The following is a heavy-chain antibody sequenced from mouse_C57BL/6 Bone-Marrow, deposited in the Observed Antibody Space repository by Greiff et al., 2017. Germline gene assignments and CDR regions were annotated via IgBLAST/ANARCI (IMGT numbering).Heavy chain of an antibody. CDR2: ISYAGSN. V-gene: IGHV3-6*01. Sequence: EVKLMESGPGLVKPSPSLSLTCSVTGYSITSGYYWNWIRTFPGNQLEWMGYISYAGSNNYNPSLKNRISITRDTSKNQFFLKLNSVTAEDTATYCGAVITTVVATKGDVWGTGTTVTVSA. CDR3: AVITTVVATKGDV. J-gene: IGHJ1*03. CDR1: GYSITSGYY. D-gene: IGHD1-1*01.